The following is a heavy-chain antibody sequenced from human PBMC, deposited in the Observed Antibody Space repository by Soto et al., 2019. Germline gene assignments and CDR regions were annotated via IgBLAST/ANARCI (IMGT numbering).Heavy chain of an antibody. CDR2: IYYSGST. J-gene: IGHJ4*02. CDR3: SREAPYHYYGSGSYRQFDY. V-gene: IGHV4-59*01. D-gene: IGHD3-10*01. CDR1: GGSISSYY. Sequence: SETLSLTCTVSGGSISSYYWSWIRQPPGKGLEWIGYIYYSGSTNYNPSLKSRVTISVDTSKNQFSLKMSSVTAADTAVYYCSREAPYHYYGSGSYRQFDYWGQGTLVTVSS.